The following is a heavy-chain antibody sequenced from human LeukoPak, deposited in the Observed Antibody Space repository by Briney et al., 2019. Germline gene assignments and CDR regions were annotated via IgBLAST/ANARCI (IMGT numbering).Heavy chain of an antibody. D-gene: IGHD3-10*01. CDR3: ASYFYCSANYFGEDFDY. CDR2: IYYSGNT. CDR1: VGPISRYY. J-gene: IGHJ4*02. Sequence: SEPLSLTCSVSVGPISRYYWSWLPQPPGKGLEGIGYIYYSGNTNYRLCLKSRVTISVDTSKNQFSLKLSSVTAADTAVYYCASYFYCSANYFGEDFDYWGQGTLVTVSS. V-gene: IGHV4-59*12.